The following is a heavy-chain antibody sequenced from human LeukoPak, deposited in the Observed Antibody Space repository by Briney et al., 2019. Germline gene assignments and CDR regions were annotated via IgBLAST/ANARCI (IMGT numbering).Heavy chain of an antibody. Sequence: PGGSLRLSCAASGFTFSNYAMHWVRQAPGKGLEWVAFMSYDGSDKYYADSVKGRLTISRDNSKSTLYLQMNSLRAEDTAVYYCAKDEPGTYSPSDYWGQGTLVTVSS. CDR2: MSYDGSDK. CDR3: AKDEPGTYSPSDY. D-gene: IGHD3-10*01. J-gene: IGHJ4*02. CDR1: GFTFSNYA. V-gene: IGHV3-30*18.